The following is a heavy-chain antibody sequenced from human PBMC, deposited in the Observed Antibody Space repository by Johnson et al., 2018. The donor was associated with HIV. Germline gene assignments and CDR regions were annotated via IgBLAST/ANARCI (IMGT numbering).Heavy chain of an antibody. J-gene: IGHJ3*02. Sequence: EVQLVESGGGVVQPGRSLRLSCAASGFTFSSYAMSWVRQAPGKVLEWVSAISGSGGSTYYADSVKCRFTISRDNSKNTLYLQMYSLRAEDTAVYYCAKAVTGEGAFDIWGQGTMVTVSS. CDR1: GFTFSSYA. V-gene: IGHV3-23*04. D-gene: IGHD7-27*01. CDR3: AKAVTGEGAFDI. CDR2: ISGSGGST.